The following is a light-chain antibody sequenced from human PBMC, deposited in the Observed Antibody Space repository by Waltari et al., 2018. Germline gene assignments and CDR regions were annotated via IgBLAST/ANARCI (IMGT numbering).Light chain of an antibody. Sequence: SYVLTQPPSVSVAPGKTATITCGGNNFGTSNVHWYHRKPGQAPVLLIYYDDDRPSGFPGRFPASASGNTATLTIGRVEAGDEADYYCQVWESSSEVLFGGGTKLTVL. J-gene: IGLJ2*01. CDR1: NFGTSN. CDR3: QVWESSSEVL. CDR2: YDD. V-gene: IGLV3-21*01.